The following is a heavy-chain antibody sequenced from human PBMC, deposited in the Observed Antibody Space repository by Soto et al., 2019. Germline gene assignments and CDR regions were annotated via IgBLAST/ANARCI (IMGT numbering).Heavy chain of an antibody. Sequence: ASVKVSCKASGYNFTMYAIYWVRQAPRQRLEWLGWINGGNDKTGYSQRFQGRLTITKKTSATTAFMELSSLRSEDTAVYYCARVGYFATDGFPRPCDYWGEGTPVTVSS. CDR2: INGGNDKT. CDR3: ARVGYFATDGFPRPCDY. CDR1: GYNFTMYA. V-gene: IGHV1-3*01. J-gene: IGHJ4*02. D-gene: IGHD5-18*01.